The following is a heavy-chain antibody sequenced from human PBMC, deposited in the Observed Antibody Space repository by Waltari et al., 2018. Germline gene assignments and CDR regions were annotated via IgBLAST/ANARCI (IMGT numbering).Heavy chain of an antibody. CDR1: GGPFSSFP. CDR3: ARDQTRGSYYPGWYFDY. CDR2: IIPILGIA. J-gene: IGHJ4*02. D-gene: IGHD1-26*01. V-gene: IGHV1-69*04. Sequence: QVQLVQSGAEVKTPGSSVKVSCMASGGPFSSFPISWVRQAPALGLEWMGRIIPILGIANYAQKFQGRVTITADESTSTAYMELSSLRSEDTAVYYCARDQTRGSYYPGWYFDYWGQGTLVTVSS.